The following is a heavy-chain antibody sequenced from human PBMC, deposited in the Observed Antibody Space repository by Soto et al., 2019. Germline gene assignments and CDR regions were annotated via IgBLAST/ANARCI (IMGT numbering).Heavy chain of an antibody. CDR1: GFTFSSYA. V-gene: IGHV3-23*01. J-gene: IGHJ4*02. CDR3: AKDPRLLWFGELPYYFDY. Sequence: GESLKISCAASGFTFSSYAMSWVRQAPGKGLEWVSAISGSGGSTYYADSGKGRFTISRDNSKNTLYLQMNSLRAEDTAVYYCAKDPRLLWFGELPYYFDYWGQGTLVTVSS. CDR2: ISGSGGST. D-gene: IGHD3-10*01.